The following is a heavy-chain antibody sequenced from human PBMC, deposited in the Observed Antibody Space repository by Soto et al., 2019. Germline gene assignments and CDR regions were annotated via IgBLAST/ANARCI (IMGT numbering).Heavy chain of an antibody. J-gene: IGHJ4*02. CDR2: IFYSGST. Sequence: LSLTCTVSGGSIRSYHWTWIRQPPGKGLEWLGYIFYSGSTFYNPSLKSRVTISIHTSKSQFSLQLTSVTAADTAVYYCARGAADTAMVDSWGQGTLVTVSS. CDR1: GGSIRSYH. CDR3: ARGAADTAMVDS. D-gene: IGHD5-18*01. V-gene: IGHV4-59*01.